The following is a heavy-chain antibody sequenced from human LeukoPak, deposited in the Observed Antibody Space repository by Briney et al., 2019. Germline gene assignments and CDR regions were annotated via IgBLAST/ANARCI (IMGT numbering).Heavy chain of an antibody. CDR3: ASSAPEYSSSSIDY. CDR1: GGSFSSYY. D-gene: IGHD6-6*01. J-gene: IGHJ4*02. Sequence: TSETLSLTCAVYGGSFSSYYWSWIRQPPGKGLEWIGEINHSGSTNYNPSLKSRVTISVDTSKNHFSLKLNSTIAADTAVYYCASSAPEYSSSSIDYWGQGTLVTVSS. V-gene: IGHV4-34*01. CDR2: INHSGST.